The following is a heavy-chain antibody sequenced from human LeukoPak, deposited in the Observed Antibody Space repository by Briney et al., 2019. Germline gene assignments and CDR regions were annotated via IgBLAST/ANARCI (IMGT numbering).Heavy chain of an antibody. CDR3: ARAPRIAAAGTDYYYMDV. CDR2: ISSSSSYI. Sequence: PGGSLRLSCAASGFTFSSYSMNWVRQAPGKGLEWVSSISSSSSYIYYADSVKGRFTISRDNAKNSLYLQMNGLRAEDTAVYYCARAPRIAAAGTDYYYMDVWGKGTTVTVSS. V-gene: IGHV3-21*01. CDR1: GFTFSSYS. J-gene: IGHJ6*03. D-gene: IGHD6-13*01.